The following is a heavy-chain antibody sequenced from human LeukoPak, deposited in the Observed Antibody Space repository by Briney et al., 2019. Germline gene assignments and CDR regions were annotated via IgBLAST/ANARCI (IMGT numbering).Heavy chain of an antibody. D-gene: IGHD3-9*01. CDR2: INPNSGGT. Sequence: ASVKVSCKASGYTFTGYYMHWVRQAPGQGLEWMGWINPNSGGTNYAQKFQGRVTMTRDTSTSTAYMELRSLRSDDTAVYYCAREDYDILTGYFYYFDYWGQGTLVTVSS. CDR1: GYTFTGYY. J-gene: IGHJ4*02. CDR3: AREDYDILTGYFYYFDY. V-gene: IGHV1-2*02.